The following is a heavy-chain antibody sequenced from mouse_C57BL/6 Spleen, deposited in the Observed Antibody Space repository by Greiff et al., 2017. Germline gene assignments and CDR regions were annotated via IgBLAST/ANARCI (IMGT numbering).Heavy chain of an antibody. CDR3: TRSETVGYFDV. CDR1: GYTFTDYE. Sequence: QVQLQQSGAELVRPGASVTLSCKASGYTFTDYEMHWVKQTPVHGLEWIGAIDPETGGTAYNQKFKGKAILTADKSSSTAYMELRSLTSEDSAVYYCTRSETVGYFDVWGTGTTVTVSS. D-gene: IGHD1-1*01. V-gene: IGHV1-15*01. CDR2: IDPETGGT. J-gene: IGHJ1*03.